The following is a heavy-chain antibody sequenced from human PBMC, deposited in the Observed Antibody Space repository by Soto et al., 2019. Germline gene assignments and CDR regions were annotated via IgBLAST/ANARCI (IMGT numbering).Heavy chain of an antibody. D-gene: IGHD3-3*01. Sequence: SETLSLTCAVSSGSISSSNWWSWVRQPPGKGLEWIGEIYHSGSTNYNPSLKSRVTISVDKSKNQFSLKLSSVTAADTAVYYCARGLGSDFWSGHYNWFDPWGQGTLVTVSS. V-gene: IGHV4-4*02. CDR1: SGSISSSNW. CDR3: ARGLGSDFWSGHYNWFDP. J-gene: IGHJ5*02. CDR2: IYHSGST.